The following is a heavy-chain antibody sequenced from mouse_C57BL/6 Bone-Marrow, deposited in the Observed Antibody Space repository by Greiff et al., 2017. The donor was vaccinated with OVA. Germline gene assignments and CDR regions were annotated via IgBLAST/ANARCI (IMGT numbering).Heavy chain of an antibody. CDR1: GYAFTNYL. CDR3: ARQTAQALDY. V-gene: IGHV1-54*01. D-gene: IGHD3-2*02. CDR2: INPGSGGT. J-gene: IGHJ2*01. Sequence: VQLQQSGAELVRPGTSVKVSCKASGYAFTNYLIEWVKQRPGQGLEWIGVINPGSGGTNYNEKFKGKATLTADKSSSTAYMQLSSLTSEDSAVYFCARQTAQALDYWGQGTTLTVSS.